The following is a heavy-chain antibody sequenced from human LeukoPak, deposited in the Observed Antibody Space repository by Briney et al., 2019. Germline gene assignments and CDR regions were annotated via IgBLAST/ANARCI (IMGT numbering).Heavy chain of an antibody. V-gene: IGHV2-5*01. J-gene: IGHJ4*02. CDR1: GFSLTTAGVA. Sequence: SGPTLVKPTQTLTLTCSFSGFSLTTAGVAVVWIRESPGKALDCLALVNWNDDKRFSPSLRSRLTITKDTSKNQVVLSMTNLDPVDTATYFCAHRGLSGSLEYWGQGTLVTVSS. CDR2: VNWNDDK. D-gene: IGHD1-20*01. CDR3: AHRGLSGSLEY.